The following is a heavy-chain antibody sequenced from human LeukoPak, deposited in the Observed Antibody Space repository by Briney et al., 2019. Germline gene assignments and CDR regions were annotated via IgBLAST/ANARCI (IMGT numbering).Heavy chain of an antibody. D-gene: IGHD2-21*02. J-gene: IGHJ4*02. Sequence: GASVKVSCKASAYTFTSYGISWVRQAPGQGLERMGWTSAYNGKTNYDQKLQGRVTMTTDTSTSTDYLELRILRPDDTAVSFCSRGAGGSVVMAAIRHTQFDYWGQGTLVAVSS. CDR3: SRGAGGSVVMAAIRHTQFDY. CDR2: TSAYNGKT. CDR1: AYTFTSYG. V-gene: IGHV1-18*01.